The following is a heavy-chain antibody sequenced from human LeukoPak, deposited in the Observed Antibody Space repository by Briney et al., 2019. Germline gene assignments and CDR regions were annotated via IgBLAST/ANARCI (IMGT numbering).Heavy chain of an antibody. CDR2: ISGAGDIA. CDR1: GFLFSRCA. D-gene: IGHD2-8*01. V-gene: IGHV3-23*01. CDR3: AKVKSSLTLIGA. Sequence: LTGGSLRLSCAASGFLFSRCAMSWVRQAPGKGVEWVSSISGAGDIAHYAESVTGRFTISRDNSVNTLYVQMDSLRAEDTAVYYCAKVKSSLTLIGAWGQGTLVTVSS. J-gene: IGHJ5*02.